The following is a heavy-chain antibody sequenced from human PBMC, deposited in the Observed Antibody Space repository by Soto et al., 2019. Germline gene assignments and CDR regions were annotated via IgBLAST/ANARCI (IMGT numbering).Heavy chain of an antibody. Sequence: EVQLVESGGGLVQPGESLRLSCAASGFTFSSYWMHWVRQAPGKGLVWVSRINSDGSSTSYAGSVKGRFTISRDNAKHTLYLQMHSLRAEDTAVYYCVRTSLVVAAATREAYWGQGTLVTVSS. CDR1: GFTFSSYW. CDR3: VRTSLVVAAATREAY. D-gene: IGHD2-15*01. J-gene: IGHJ4*02. CDR2: INSDGSST. V-gene: IGHV3-74*01.